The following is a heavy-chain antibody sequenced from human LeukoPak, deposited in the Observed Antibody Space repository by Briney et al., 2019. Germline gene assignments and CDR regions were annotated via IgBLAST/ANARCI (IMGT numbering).Heavy chain of an antibody. J-gene: IGHJ4*02. CDR2: INSLSPRAI. V-gene: IGHV3-48*04. CDR1: GFNLGIYW. D-gene: IGHD6-6*01. Sequence: PGGSLRLSCAASGFNLGIYWMSWVRQAPGKGLEWVSLINSLSPRAISYGDSVKGRFTTSRDDATNSLFLQMNSLKVEDTAIYYCAGHARGSYLVHWGQGILVTVST. CDR3: AGHARGSYLVH.